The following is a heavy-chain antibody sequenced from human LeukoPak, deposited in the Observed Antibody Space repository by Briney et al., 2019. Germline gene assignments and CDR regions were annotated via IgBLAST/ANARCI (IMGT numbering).Heavy chain of an antibody. CDR3: ARMILLLGDVLTVPPRGFDY. J-gene: IGHJ4*02. D-gene: IGHD3-9*01. Sequence: ASVKVSCKASGHTFTTSGVSWVRQAPGQGLEWLGRISVYNGNTNYAQKLQGRVTMTTDTSTSTAYMELRSLRSDDTAVYYCARMILLLGDVLTVPPRGFDYWGQETLVTVSS. CDR1: GHTFTTSG. V-gene: IGHV1-18*01. CDR2: ISVYNGNT.